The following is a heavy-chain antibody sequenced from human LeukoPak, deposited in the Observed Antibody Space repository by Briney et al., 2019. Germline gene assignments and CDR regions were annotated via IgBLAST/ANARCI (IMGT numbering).Heavy chain of an antibody. D-gene: IGHD4-17*01. J-gene: IGHJ4*02. Sequence: KPGGSLRLSCAASGFTFSSYSMNWVRQAPGKGLERVSSISSSSSYIYYADSVKGRFTISRDNAKNSLYLQMNSLRAEDTAVYYCARDNSVTTGPPALDYWGQGTLVTVSS. V-gene: IGHV3-21*01. CDR3: ARDNSVTTGPPALDY. CDR1: GFTFSSYS. CDR2: ISSSSSYI.